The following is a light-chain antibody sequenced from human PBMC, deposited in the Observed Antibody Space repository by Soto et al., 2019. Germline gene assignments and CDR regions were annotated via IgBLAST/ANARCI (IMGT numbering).Light chain of an antibody. CDR3: QESNSVKCT. J-gene: IGKJ1*01. Sequence: DIQMTQSPSSLSASVGDRVTITCRASQGISKFLAGSQQKPGKVPKLLIYAASNLQSGVPSRFSGSRSGTDFTLTISSLQPEDVATYYCQESNSVKCTCRQATNTDIK. CDR1: QGISKF. CDR2: AAS. V-gene: IGKV1-27*01.